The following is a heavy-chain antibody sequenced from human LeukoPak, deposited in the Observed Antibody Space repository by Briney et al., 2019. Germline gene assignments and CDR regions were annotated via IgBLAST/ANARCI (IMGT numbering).Heavy chain of an antibody. D-gene: IGHD1-7*01. CDR1: GFTFSSYG. J-gene: IGHJ6*02. CDR3: AKHMIRDNRNYVSGFDV. Sequence: GGSLRLSCAASGFTFSSYGMHWVRQAPGKGLEWVAVISYDGSNKYYADSVKGRFTISRDNSKNTLYLQMNSLRAEDTAVYYCAKHMIRDNRNYVSGFDVWGQGTTVTVSS. CDR2: ISYDGSNK. V-gene: IGHV3-30*18.